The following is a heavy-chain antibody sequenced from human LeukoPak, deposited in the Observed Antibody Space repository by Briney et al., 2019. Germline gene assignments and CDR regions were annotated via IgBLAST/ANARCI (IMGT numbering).Heavy chain of an antibody. J-gene: IGHJ4*02. CDR1: GYTFPSYD. D-gene: IGHD1-26*01. CDR2: MNPNSGNT. CDR3: ARGPKWTGSYYYFDY. Sequence: GASVTVSCKTSGYTFPSYDINWVRQAPGQGREWMGWMNPNSGNTGYTQKFQGRVTISRNTSITTAYMELSSLRSEDTAVYYCARGPKWTGSYYYFDYWGQGTLVTVSS. V-gene: IGHV1-8*01.